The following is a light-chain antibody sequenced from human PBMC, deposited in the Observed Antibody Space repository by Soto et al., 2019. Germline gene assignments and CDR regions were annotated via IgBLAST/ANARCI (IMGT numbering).Light chain of an antibody. CDR1: TSDVGTYDS. CDR2: EVN. CDR3: ASYAGSNNVL. Sequence: QSALTQPPSASGSPGQSVTISCTGTTSDVGTYDSVSWYQQHPGKAPKLIIYEVNKRPSGVPDRFSGSKSGNTASLTVSGLQAEDETHYYCASYAGSNNVLFGGGTKLTVL. J-gene: IGLJ3*02. V-gene: IGLV2-8*01.